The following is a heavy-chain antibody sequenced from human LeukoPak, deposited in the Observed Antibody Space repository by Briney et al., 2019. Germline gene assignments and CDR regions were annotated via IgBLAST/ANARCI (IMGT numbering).Heavy chain of an antibody. Sequence: GGSVRLLCVACGFIFSKYAMRGVREARGKGGEGVSDISTGRGNTYYADSVKARFTISTDKSENTMSLQMNSLRAEDTAVYYCAKHAMSGTGTFDYWGQATLVTVSS. CDR1: GFIFSKYA. CDR3: AKHAMSGTGTFDY. V-gene: IGHV3-23*01. J-gene: IGHJ4*02. CDR2: ISTGRGNT. D-gene: IGHD1-14*01.